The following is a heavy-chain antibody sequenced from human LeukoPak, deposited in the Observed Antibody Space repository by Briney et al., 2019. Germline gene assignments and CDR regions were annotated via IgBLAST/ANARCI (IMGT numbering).Heavy chain of an antibody. D-gene: IGHD6-13*01. J-gene: IGHJ4*02. CDR2: IYYSGST. Sequence: SETLSLTCTVSGGSISSSSYYWGWIRQPPGKGLEWIGSIYYSGSTYYNPSLKSRVTISVDTSKNQFSLKLSSVTAADTAVYYCARVLVRSSWSDYWGQGTLVTVSS. CDR3: ARVLVRSSWSDY. V-gene: IGHV4-39*07. CDR1: GGSISSSSYY.